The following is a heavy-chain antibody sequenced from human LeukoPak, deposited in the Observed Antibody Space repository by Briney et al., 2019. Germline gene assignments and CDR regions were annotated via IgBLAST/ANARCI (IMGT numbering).Heavy chain of an antibody. D-gene: IGHD4-11*01. CDR2: INHSGST. V-gene: IGHV4-34*01. CDR1: GGSFSGYY. CDR3: ARHHFSDYVRLDI. Sequence: SETLSLTCAVYGGSFSGYYWSWIRQPPGKGLEWIGEINHSGSTNYNPSLKSRVTISVDTSKNQFSLKLSSVTAADTAVYYCARHHFSDYVRLDIWGQGTVVTVSS. J-gene: IGHJ3*02.